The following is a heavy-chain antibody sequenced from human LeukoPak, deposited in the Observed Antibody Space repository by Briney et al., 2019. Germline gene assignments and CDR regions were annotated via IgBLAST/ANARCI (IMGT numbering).Heavy chain of an antibody. V-gene: IGHV3-21*01. CDR3: ARGSSSWHLIDY. D-gene: IGHD6-13*01. J-gene: IGHJ4*02. Sequence: GGSLRLSCAASGFTFSSYEMNWVRQAPGKGLEWVSSISSSSSYIYYADSVKGRFTISRDNAKNSLYLQMNSLRAEDTAVYYCARGSSSWHLIDYWGQGTLVTVSS. CDR1: GFTFSSYE. CDR2: ISSSSSYI.